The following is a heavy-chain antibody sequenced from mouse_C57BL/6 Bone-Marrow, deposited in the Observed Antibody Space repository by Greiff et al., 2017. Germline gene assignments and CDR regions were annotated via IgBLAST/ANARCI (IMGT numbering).Heavy chain of an antibody. J-gene: IGHJ2*01. D-gene: IGHD4-1*01. CDR1: GFTFSSYA. V-gene: IGHV5-4*01. CDR3: ARDGGLGPLYFDY. CDR2: ISDGGSYT. Sequence: EVQRVESGGGLVKPGGSLKLSCAASGFTFSSYAMSWVRQTPEKRLEWVATISDGGSYTYYPDNVKGRFTISRDNAKNNLYLQMSHLKSEDTAMYYCARDGGLGPLYFDYWGQGTTLTVSS.